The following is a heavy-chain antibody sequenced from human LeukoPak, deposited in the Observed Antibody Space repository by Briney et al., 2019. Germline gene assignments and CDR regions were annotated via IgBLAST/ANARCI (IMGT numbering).Heavy chain of an antibody. Sequence: GGSLRLSCATSGLSFSTYAMNWVRQAPGQGLEWVSIIIGTTYTNYAESVKGRFTVSRDNSKNTLYLQMNSLRAEDTAIYYCAKDRIPDGLYNFDNWGQGTLVTVSS. V-gene: IGHV3-23*01. D-gene: IGHD5-24*01. J-gene: IGHJ4*02. CDR2: IIGTTYT. CDR1: GLSFSTYA. CDR3: AKDRIPDGLYNFDN.